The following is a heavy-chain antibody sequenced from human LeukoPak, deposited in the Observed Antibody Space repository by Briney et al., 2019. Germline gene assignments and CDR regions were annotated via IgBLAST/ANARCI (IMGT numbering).Heavy chain of an antibody. Sequence: GGSLRLSCAASGFTFSSYEMNWVRQAPGKGLEWVSYISSSGSTIYYADSVKGRFTISRDNAKNSLYLQMNSLRAEDTAVYYCARDFGQWQLNGGYYFDYWGQGTLVTVSS. CDR1: GFTFSSYE. V-gene: IGHV3-48*03. CDR3: ARDFGQWQLNGGYYFDY. CDR2: ISSSGSTI. D-gene: IGHD6-19*01. J-gene: IGHJ4*02.